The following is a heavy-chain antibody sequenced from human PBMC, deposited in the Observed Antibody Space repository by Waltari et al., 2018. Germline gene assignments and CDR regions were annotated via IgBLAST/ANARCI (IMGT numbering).Heavy chain of an antibody. V-gene: IGHV4-31*03. Sequence: QVQLQESGPGLVKPSQTLSLTCTVSGGSISSGGYHWSWIRQHPGKGLEWIGYIYYSGSTYYNPSLKSRVTISVDTSKNQFSLKLSSVTAADTAVYYCARGVLGIAVADYYYYMDVWGKGTTVTVSS. CDR3: ARGVLGIAVADYYYYMDV. CDR2: IYYSGST. D-gene: IGHD6-19*01. J-gene: IGHJ6*03. CDR1: GGSISSGGYH.